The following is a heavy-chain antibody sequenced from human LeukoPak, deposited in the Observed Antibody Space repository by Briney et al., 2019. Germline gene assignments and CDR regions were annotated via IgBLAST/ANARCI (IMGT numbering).Heavy chain of an antibody. D-gene: IGHD3-16*02. J-gene: IGHJ4*02. CDR3: ARLHYDYVWGSYPLDY. V-gene: IGHV4-34*01. CDR1: GGSFSVYY. Sequence: SETLSLTCAVYGGSFSVYYWSWIRQPPGKGLEWIGEINHSGSTNYNPSLKSRVTISVDTSKNQFSLKLSSVTAADTAVYYCARLHYDYVWGSYPLDYWGQGTLVTVSS. CDR2: INHSGST.